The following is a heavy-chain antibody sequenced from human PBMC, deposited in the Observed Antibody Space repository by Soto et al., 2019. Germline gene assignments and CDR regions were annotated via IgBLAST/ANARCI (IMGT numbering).Heavy chain of an antibody. V-gene: IGHV5-10-1*01. Sequence: VTWLRQMPWKSLEWMGTVDPRDSYANYSPSFQGHVTISADKSISTAYLQWSSLKASDTAIYYCGIYYCKSTVRRDLFAFCTRGSSDL. J-gene: IGHJ2*01. CDR2: VDPRDSYA. CDR3: GIYYCKSTVRRDLFAFCTRGSSDL. D-gene: IGHD2-15*01.